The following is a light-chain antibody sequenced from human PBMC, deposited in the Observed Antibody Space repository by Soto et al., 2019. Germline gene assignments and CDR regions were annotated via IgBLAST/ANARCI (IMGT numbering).Light chain of an antibody. Sequence: QSVLTQPASMSGSPGQSITISCTGTSSDVGTFNYVSWYQQHPGKAPKLMIYDVTNRPSGVSNRFSGSKSGNTASLTISGLQAEDEADYYCSSYTSSITVVFGGGTKLTVL. CDR1: SSDVGTFNY. V-gene: IGLV2-14*01. CDR2: DVT. J-gene: IGLJ3*02. CDR3: SSYTSSITVV.